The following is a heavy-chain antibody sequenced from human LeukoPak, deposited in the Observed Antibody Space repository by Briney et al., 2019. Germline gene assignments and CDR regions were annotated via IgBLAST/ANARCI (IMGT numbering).Heavy chain of an antibody. CDR3: AKGVAPRYDSSGYYYPFDY. CDR1: GFTFSSYG. D-gene: IGHD3-22*01. CDR2: ISYDGSNK. J-gene: IGHJ4*02. V-gene: IGHV3-30*18. Sequence: GGSLRLFCAASGFTFSSYGMHWVRQAPGKGLEWVAVISYDGSNKYYADSVKGRFTISRDNSKNTLYLQMNSLRAEDTAVYYCAKGVAPRYDSSGYYYPFDYWGQGTLVTVSS.